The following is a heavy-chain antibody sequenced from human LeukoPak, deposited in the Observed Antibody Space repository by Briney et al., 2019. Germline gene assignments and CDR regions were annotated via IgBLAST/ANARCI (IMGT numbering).Heavy chain of an antibody. D-gene: IGHD3-22*01. CDR1: GGSISSHD. V-gene: IGHV4-59*11. CDR3: ARGQHDSSGYCPFDD. CDR2: IYYSGST. J-gene: IGHJ4*02. Sequence: SETLSLTCTVSGGSISSHDWSWIRQPPGKGLEWIGHIYYSGSTNYNPSLRSRVTISVDTTKNQVSLKLSSVTAADTAVYYCARGQHDSSGYCPFDDWRQGTLVTVSS.